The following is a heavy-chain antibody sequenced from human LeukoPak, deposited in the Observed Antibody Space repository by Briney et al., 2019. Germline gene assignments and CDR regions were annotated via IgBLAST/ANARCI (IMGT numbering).Heavy chain of an antibody. V-gene: IGHV3-30*03. D-gene: IGHD1-7*01. J-gene: IGHJ5*02. CDR2: ISYDGSNK. CDR1: GFTFSSYG. CDR3: ARGITGTNNWFDP. Sequence: GRSLRLSCAASGFTFSSYGMHWVRQAPGKGLEWVAVISYDGSNKYYADSVKGRFTISRDNSKNTLYLQMNSLRAEDTAVYYCARGITGTNNWFDPWGQGTLVTVSS.